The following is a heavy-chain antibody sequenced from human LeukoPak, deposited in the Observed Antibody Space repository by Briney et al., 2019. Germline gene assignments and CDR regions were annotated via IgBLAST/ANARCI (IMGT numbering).Heavy chain of an antibody. CDR1: GFTFSSYE. CDR3: ATYRQVLLPFES. Sequence: GGSLRLSCAASGFTFSSYEMNWVRQAPGKGLEWVSVIYSGGNTYYADSVEGRFTISRDNSKNTLYLQMKTLKAEDTAVYYCATYRQVLLPFESWGQGTLVTVSS. D-gene: IGHD2-8*02. CDR2: IYSGGNT. J-gene: IGHJ4*02. V-gene: IGHV3-53*01.